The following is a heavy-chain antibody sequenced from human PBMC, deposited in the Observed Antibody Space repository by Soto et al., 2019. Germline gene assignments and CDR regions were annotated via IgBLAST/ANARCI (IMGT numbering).Heavy chain of an antibody. CDR2: ISYDGSNK. CDR1: GFTFSSYA. V-gene: IGHV3-30-3*01. CDR3: ARGGLSGSFDY. D-gene: IGHD1-26*01. J-gene: IGHJ4*02. Sequence: VQLLESGGGLEQPGGSLRLSCAASGFTFSSYAMHWVRQAPGKGLEWVAVISYDGSNKYYADSVKGRFTISRDNSKNTLYLQMNSLRAEDTAVYYCARGGLSGSFDYWGQGTLVTVSS.